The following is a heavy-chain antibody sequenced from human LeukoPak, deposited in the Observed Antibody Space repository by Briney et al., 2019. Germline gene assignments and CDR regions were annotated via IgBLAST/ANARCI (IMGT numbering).Heavy chain of an antibody. D-gene: IGHD6-19*01. V-gene: IGHV1-69*06. Sequence: GASVKVSCKASGGTFSSYAISWVRQAPGQGLEWMGRIIPIFGTANYAQKFQGRVTITADKSTSTAYMELSSLRSEDTAVYYCARVRYAAGTPEYFQHWGQGTLVTVSS. J-gene: IGHJ1*01. CDR2: IIPIFGTA. CDR1: GGTFSSYA. CDR3: ARVRYAAGTPEYFQH.